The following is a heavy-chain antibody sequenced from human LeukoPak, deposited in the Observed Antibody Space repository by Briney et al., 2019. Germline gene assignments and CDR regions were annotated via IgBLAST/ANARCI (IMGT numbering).Heavy chain of an antibody. Sequence: QAGGSLRLSCAAAGFTFDDYGMSWVRQAPGKGLEWVAFIRYDGNNKLYADSMKGRFTISRDNSKNTLYLHINSLRAEDTAVYYCVKDNPLDYRGQGTLVIVSS. CDR1: GFTFDDYG. J-gene: IGHJ4*02. D-gene: IGHD1-14*01. CDR3: VKDNPLDY. V-gene: IGHV3-30*02. CDR2: IRYDGNNK.